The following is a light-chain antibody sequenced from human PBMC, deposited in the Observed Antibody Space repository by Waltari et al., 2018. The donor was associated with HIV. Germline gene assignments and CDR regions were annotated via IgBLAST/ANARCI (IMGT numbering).Light chain of an antibody. CDR2: DDD. Sequence: SYVLTQSPSVSVAPGQPAIITCGGHNIGSNRVHWYQQRPGQAPVLIIFDDDDRPSGIPERFSGSNSGDTATLSISRVEAGDEADYFCQVWDIITDEVIFGGGTKMTVL. CDR3: QVWDIITDEVI. CDR1: NIGSNR. V-gene: IGLV3-21*01. J-gene: IGLJ2*01.